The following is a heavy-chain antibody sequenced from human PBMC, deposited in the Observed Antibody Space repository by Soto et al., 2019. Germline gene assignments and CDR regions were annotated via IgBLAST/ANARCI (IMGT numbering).Heavy chain of an antibody. CDR3: TRDGSPFALDV. CDR2: IKTDGSEK. Sequence: GGSLRLSCAASGFTFSSYWMSWVRQAPGKGLEWVANIKTDGSEKYYMDSVRGRFTTSRDNARSFFFLQMNSLTGADTAVYYCTRDGSPFALDVWGLGTSVTVS. CDR1: GFTFSSYW. J-gene: IGHJ6*02. V-gene: IGHV3-7*03.